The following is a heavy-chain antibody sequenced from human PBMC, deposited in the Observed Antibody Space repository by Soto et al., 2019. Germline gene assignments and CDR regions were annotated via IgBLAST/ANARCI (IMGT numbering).Heavy chain of an antibody. D-gene: IGHD3-3*01. CDR2: IIPIFGTA. V-gene: IGHV1-69*13. CDR3: ARDDTIFGVTKYYYYGMDV. J-gene: IGHJ6*02. Sequence: ASGKVSCKPSAGTFISDAIGWVRQAPGQGLEWMGGIIPIFGTANYTQKFQGRVTITADESTSTAYVELSSLRSEDTAVYYCARDDTIFGVTKYYYYGMDVWGQGTTVTVSS. CDR1: AGTFISDA.